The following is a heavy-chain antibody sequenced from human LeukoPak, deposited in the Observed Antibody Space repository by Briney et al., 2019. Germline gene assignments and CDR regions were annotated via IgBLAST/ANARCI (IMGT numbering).Heavy chain of an antibody. Sequence: GGSLRLSCAASGFTFSSYAMLWVRQAPGKGLAWVAVIWYDGTPKYYADSVKGRFTISRDNSKNTLYLQMNSLRAEDTAVYYCAKVGAVAGNNWFDPWGQGTLVTVSS. D-gene: IGHD6-19*01. V-gene: IGHV3-33*06. CDR1: GFTFSSYA. CDR2: IWYDGTPK. J-gene: IGHJ5*02. CDR3: AKVGAVAGNNWFDP.